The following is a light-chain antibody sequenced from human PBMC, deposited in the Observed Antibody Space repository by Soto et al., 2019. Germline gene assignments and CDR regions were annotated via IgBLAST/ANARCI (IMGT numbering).Light chain of an antibody. Sequence: DIQMTQSPSSLSASVGNRVTITCRASQSISTYFNWYQKKPGKAPNLLIYDASRLQSGVPSRFSGSGGWSDFPRYISSVHAEDFATYFWQQRYMDPIAFGQGTRVEIK. V-gene: IGKV1-39*01. CDR2: DAS. J-gene: IGKJ5*01. CDR3: QQRYMDPIA. CDR1: QSISTY.